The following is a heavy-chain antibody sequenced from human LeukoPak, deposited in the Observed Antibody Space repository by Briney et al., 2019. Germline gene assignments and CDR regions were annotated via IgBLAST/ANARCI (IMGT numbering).Heavy chain of an antibody. CDR1: GFTFNNYW. CDR3: ARPYSSSWYGVFDS. Sequence: PGGSLRLSCAASGFTFNNYWMSWVRQAPGKGLEWVANIKQDGSGKYYVDSVKGRFTISRDNNKNSLYLQMNSLRAEDTAVYYCARPYSSSWYGVFDSWGQGTLVTVSS. D-gene: IGHD6-13*01. V-gene: IGHV3-7*01. J-gene: IGHJ4*02. CDR2: IKQDGSGK.